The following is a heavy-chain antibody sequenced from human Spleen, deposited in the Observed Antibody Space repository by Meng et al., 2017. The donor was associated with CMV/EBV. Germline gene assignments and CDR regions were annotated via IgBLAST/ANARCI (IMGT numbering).Heavy chain of an antibody. Sequence: LSLTCAVSGGSISVSIWWGWVRQPPGKGLEWIGALYHRVSTNYNPSLKSRVAISVDKSKNQFSLKLGSVTAADTAVYYCAVGHYFDYWGQGTLVTVSS. J-gene: IGHJ4*02. V-gene: IGHV4-4*02. CDR1: GGSISVSIW. CDR2: LYHRVST. CDR3: AVGHYFDY.